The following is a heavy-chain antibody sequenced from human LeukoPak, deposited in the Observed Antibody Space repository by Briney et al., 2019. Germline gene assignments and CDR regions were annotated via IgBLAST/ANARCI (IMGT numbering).Heavy chain of an antibody. CDR1: GYTFTGYY. CDR2: INPNSGGT. Sequence: ASVKVSCKASGYTFTGYYMHWVRQAPGQGLEWMGWINPNSGGTNYAQKFQGRVTMTRDTSISTAYMELSRLRSDDTAVYYCARGGIAAAGANYYYYYYMDVWGKGTTVTVSS. V-gene: IGHV1-2*02. CDR3: ARGGIAAAGANYYYYYYMDV. D-gene: IGHD6-13*01. J-gene: IGHJ6*03.